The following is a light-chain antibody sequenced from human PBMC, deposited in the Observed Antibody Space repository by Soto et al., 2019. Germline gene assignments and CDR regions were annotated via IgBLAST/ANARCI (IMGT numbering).Light chain of an antibody. CDR1: SSDVGGYNY. V-gene: IGLV2-14*01. J-gene: IGLJ2*01. CDR3: SSYTSSSPLV. Sequence: QSALTQPASVSGSPGQSITISCTGTSSDVGGYNYVSWYQQHPGKAPKLMIYEVSNRPSGVSNRFSGSKSGNTASLTISGLQAEDEADYYCSSYTSSSPLVFGGGTPLTV. CDR2: EVS.